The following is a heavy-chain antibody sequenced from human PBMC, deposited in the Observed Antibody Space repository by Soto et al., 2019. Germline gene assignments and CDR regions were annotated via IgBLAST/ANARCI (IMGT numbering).Heavy chain of an antibody. J-gene: IGHJ6*02. Sequence: SLSLTCDVSLVSISSITWWSWVRQPPGKGLEWIGEIYHSGSTNYNPSLKSRVTISVDKSKNQFSLKLSSVTAADTAVYYCARHPGDVWGQGTTVPVSS. CDR1: LVSISSITW. CDR2: IYHSGST. V-gene: IGHV4-4*02. CDR3: ARHPGDV.